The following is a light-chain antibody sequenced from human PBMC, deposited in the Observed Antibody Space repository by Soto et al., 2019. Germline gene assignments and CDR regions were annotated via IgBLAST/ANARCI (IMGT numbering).Light chain of an antibody. CDR3: QQYMSSVT. CDR1: QSVDTTF. Sequence: EIVLTQSPGSLALSPGQRATLSCRASQSVDTTFFAWYQKKPGQAPRLLIYDASKRATGIPDRFSGSGSGTAFTLIISRLESEDFAVYYCQQYMSSVTFGQGTKVEIK. J-gene: IGKJ1*01. V-gene: IGKV3-20*01. CDR2: DAS.